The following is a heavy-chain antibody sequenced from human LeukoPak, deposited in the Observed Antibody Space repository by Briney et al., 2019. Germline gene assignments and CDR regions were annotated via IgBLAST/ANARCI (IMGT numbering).Heavy chain of an antibody. Sequence: ASVKVSCKASGYTFIDYYMHWVRQAPGQGLEWMGWISAYNGNTNYAQKLQGRVTMTTDTSTSTAYMELRSLRSDGTAVYYCARDEMVRSFDYWGQGTLVTVSS. D-gene: IGHD3-10*01. J-gene: IGHJ4*02. CDR1: GYTFIDYY. CDR3: ARDEMVRSFDY. V-gene: IGHV1-18*04. CDR2: ISAYNGNT.